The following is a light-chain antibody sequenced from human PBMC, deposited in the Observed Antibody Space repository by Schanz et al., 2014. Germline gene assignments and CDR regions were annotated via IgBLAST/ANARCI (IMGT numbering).Light chain of an antibody. CDR1: SGSVSTNYY. Sequence: QTVVTQEPSLSVSPGGTVTLTCGLTSGSVSTNYYPSWYQQAPGQAPRTLIYSTSTRSSGVPDRFSGSISGDKAALTITGAQADDESDYYCVLYMGSGIWVFGGGTKLTVL. J-gene: IGLJ3*02. V-gene: IGLV8-61*01. CDR3: VLYMGSGIWV. CDR2: STS.